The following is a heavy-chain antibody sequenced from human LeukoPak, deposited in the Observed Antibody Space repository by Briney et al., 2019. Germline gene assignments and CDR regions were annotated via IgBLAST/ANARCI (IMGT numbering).Heavy chain of an antibody. V-gene: IGHV3-48*03. CDR2: ISSSGSTI. D-gene: IGHD6-13*01. CDR1: GFTFSSYE. CDR3: ARDPYSSSWYHAFDV. Sequence: GGSLRLSCAASGFTFSSYEMNWVRQAPGKGLEWVSYISSSGSTIYYADSVKGRFTISRDSSKNTLYLQMNSLRAEDTAVYYCARDPYSSSWYHAFDVWGQGTMVTVSS. J-gene: IGHJ3*01.